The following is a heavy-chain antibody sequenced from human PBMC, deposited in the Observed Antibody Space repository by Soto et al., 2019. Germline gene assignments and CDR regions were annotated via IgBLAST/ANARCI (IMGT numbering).Heavy chain of an antibody. V-gene: IGHV1-8*01. D-gene: IGHD1-20*01. Sequence: GAAVKVSCKASGYSFSDYDINWVRQATGQGPEWMGWMNPNSGNTVYAQKFQGRVTMTRNTSINTACLELSSLGSEVRAVYYCARDNRYNWNAEGWLDHWRQGTLVPVSS. CDR1: GYSFSDYD. CDR2: MNPNSGNT. J-gene: IGHJ5*02. CDR3: ARDNRYNWNAEGWLDH.